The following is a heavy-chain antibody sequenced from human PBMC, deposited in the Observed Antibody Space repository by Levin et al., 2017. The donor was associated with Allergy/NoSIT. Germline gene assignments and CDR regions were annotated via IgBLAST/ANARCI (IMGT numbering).Heavy chain of an antibody. Sequence: ASVKVSCKASGYTFTGYYMHWVRQAPGQGLEWMGRINPNSGGTNYAQKFQGRVTMTRDTSISTAYMERSRLRSDDTAVYYCARKDDILTGAVDYWGQGTLVTVSS. CDR2: INPNSGGT. J-gene: IGHJ4*02. CDR3: ARKDDILTGAVDY. V-gene: IGHV1-2*06. D-gene: IGHD3-9*01. CDR1: GYTFTGYY.